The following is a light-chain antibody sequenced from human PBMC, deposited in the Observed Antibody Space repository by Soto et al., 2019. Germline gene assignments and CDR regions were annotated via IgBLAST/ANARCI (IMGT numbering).Light chain of an antibody. CDR1: QSISNS. Sequence: DIQMTQSPSSLSAFVGDRVTITCRASQSISNSLNWYQQKPGKAPNLLIYAASTLQSGVPSRFSGSGSGTDFTLTISSLQIEDFATYYCQQSYIAPQTFGQGTKVDIK. CDR3: QQSYIAPQT. V-gene: IGKV1-39*01. J-gene: IGKJ2*01. CDR2: AAS.